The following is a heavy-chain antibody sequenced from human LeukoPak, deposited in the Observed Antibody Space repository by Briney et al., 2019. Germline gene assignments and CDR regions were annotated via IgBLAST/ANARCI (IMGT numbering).Heavy chain of an antibody. CDR1: GFTFSSYA. Sequence: GGSLRLSCAASGFTFSSYAMSWVRQAPGKGLEWVSSITSSSSYIYYADSVKGRFTISRDNAKNSLYLQMNSLRAEDTAVYYCARHVVAVGFDYWGQGTLVTVSS. D-gene: IGHD3-22*01. J-gene: IGHJ4*02. V-gene: IGHV3-21*01. CDR2: ITSSSSYI. CDR3: ARHVVAVGFDY.